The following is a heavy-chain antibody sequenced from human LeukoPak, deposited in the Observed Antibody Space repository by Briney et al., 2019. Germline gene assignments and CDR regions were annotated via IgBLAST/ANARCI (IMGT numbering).Heavy chain of an antibody. V-gene: IGHV4-59*01. CDR3: ARGVVSSSWYAVFDY. CDR1: GGSISSYY. D-gene: IGHD6-13*01. CDR2: IYYSGST. Sequence: SETLSLTCTVSGGSISSYYWSWIRQPPGKGLEWIGYIYYSGSTNYNPSLKSRVTISVDTSKNQFSLKLSSVTAADTAVYYCARGVVSSSWYAVFDYWGQGTLVTVSS. J-gene: IGHJ4*02.